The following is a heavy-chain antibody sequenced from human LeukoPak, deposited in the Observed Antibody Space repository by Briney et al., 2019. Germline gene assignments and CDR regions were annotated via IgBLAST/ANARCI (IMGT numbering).Heavy chain of an antibody. V-gene: IGHV4-59*08. CDR3: ARALPNWNPPDY. CDR1: GGSITSNF. J-gene: IGHJ4*02. CDR2: LYDSVST. Sequence: PSETLSLTCTVPGGSITSNFWSWIRQPPGKGLGWIGYLYDSVSTRYNPSLKSRATISGDTSKSQFSLELNSVTAADTAVYYCARALPNWNPPDYWGRGTLVTVSS. D-gene: IGHD1-1*01.